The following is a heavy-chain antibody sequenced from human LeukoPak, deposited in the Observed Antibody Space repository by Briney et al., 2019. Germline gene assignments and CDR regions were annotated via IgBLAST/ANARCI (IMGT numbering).Heavy chain of an antibody. CDR2: IYYSGST. J-gene: IGHJ4*02. CDR1: GGSISSYY. CDR3: ARENYYDSSGYWDY. V-gene: IGHV4-59*01. Sequence: PSETLSLTCTVSGGSISSYYWSWIRQPPEKGLEWIGYIYYSGSTNYNPSLKSRVTISVDTSKNQFSLKLSSVTAADTAVYYCARENYYDSSGYWDYWGQGTLVTVSS. D-gene: IGHD3-22*01.